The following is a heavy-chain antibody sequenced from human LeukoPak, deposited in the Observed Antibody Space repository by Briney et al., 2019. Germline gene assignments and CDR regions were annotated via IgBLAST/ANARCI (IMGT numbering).Heavy chain of an antibody. V-gene: IGHV1-2*06. CDR1: GYTFTGYY. J-gene: IGHJ3*02. CDR2: INPTSGGT. CDR3: ARGEMITFGGVIVINTFDI. Sequence: ASVKVSCKTSGYTFTGYYIQWVRQAPGQGLEWMGHINPTSGGTNYAQEFQGRVTMTRDTSISTAYMELSRLTSDDTAVYYCARGEMITFGGVIVINTFDIWGQGTMVTVS. D-gene: IGHD3-16*02.